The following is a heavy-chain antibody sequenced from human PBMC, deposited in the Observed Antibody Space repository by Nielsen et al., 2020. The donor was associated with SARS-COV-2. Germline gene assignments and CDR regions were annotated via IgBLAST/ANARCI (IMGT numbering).Heavy chain of an antibody. Sequence: WVRQAPGQGLEWMGSIRTYNGNTNYAQKFQGRVTMTRDTSTSTVYMELSSLRSEDTAVYYCARAPYYDFWSGYPAYDYYFDYWGQGTLVTVSS. D-gene: IGHD3-3*01. J-gene: IGHJ4*02. CDR3: ARAPYYDFWSGYPAYDYYFDY. CDR2: IRTYNGNT. V-gene: IGHV1-18*01.